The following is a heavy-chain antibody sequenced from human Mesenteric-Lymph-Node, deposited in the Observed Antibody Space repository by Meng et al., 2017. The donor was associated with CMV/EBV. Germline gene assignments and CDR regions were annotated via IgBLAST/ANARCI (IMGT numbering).Heavy chain of an antibody. CDR2: ISSSSSYI. CDR1: GFTFSDYY. V-gene: IGHV3-11*06. Sequence: CAASGFTFSDYYMSWIRQTPGKGLEWVSYISSSSSYINYADSVKGRFTISRDNAKNSLYLQMNSLRAEDTAVYYCAREKGGGSYFAGYWGQGTLVTVSS. J-gene: IGHJ4*02. CDR3: AREKGGGSYFAGY. D-gene: IGHD1-26*01.